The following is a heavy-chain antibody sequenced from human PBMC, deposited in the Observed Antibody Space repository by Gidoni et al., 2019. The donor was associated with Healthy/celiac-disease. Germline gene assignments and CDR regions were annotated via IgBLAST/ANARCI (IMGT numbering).Heavy chain of an antibody. CDR1: GFTFSSYG. CDR2: IWYDGSNK. J-gene: IGHJ4*02. V-gene: IGHV3-33*01. CDR3: ARETYGSETYYFDY. Sequence: QVQLVESGGGVVQPGRSLGLSCAASGFTFSSYGMHWVRQAPGKGLEWVAVIWYDGSNKYYADSVKGRFTISRDNSKNTLYLQMNSLRAEDTAVYYCARETYGSETYYFDYWGQGTLVTVSS. D-gene: IGHD3-10*01.